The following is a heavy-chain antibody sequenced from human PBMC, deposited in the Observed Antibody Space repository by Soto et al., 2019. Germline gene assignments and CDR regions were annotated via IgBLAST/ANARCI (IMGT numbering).Heavy chain of an antibody. D-gene: IGHD3-16*01. Sequence: QVQLVQSGAEVKKPGSSVKVSCKASGGTFSSYAISWLRQAPGQGLEWMGGIIPIFGTANYAQKFQGRVTITADESTSTAYMELSSLRSEDTAVYYCAREAFEDPPALRDYYYYYYGMDVWGQGTTVTVSS. CDR2: IIPIFGTA. V-gene: IGHV1-69*01. CDR1: GGTFSSYA. CDR3: AREAFEDPPALRDYYYYYYGMDV. J-gene: IGHJ6*02.